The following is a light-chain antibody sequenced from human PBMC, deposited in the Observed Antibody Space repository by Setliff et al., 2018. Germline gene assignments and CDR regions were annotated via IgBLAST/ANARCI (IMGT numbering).Light chain of an antibody. V-gene: IGLV1-40*01. CDR3: QSYDSSLSAYVV. CDR1: SSNIGAGYD. Sequence: QSVLTQPPSVSGAPGQRVTVSCTGSSSNIGAGYDVHWYQQLPGTAPKLLIYGNSNRPSGVPDRFPGSKSGTSASLAITGLQAEDEADYYCQSYDSSLSAYVVFGGGTKGTVL. J-gene: IGLJ2*01. CDR2: GNS.